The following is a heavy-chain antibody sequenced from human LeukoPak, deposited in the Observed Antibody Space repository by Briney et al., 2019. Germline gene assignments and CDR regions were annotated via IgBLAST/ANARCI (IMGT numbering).Heavy chain of an antibody. D-gene: IGHD1-1*01. CDR3: ARWVRGTNFFDY. CDR2: IYYTGNT. V-gene: IGHV4-61*08. CDR1: GGSVSSGGFS. J-gene: IGHJ4*02. Sequence: SETLSPTCTVSGGSVSSGGFSWSWIRQPPGKGLEWINYIYYTGNTDYNPSLKSRVTISVDTSKNQFSLKVYSVTAADTAVYFCARWVRGTNFFDYWGQGTLVTVSS.